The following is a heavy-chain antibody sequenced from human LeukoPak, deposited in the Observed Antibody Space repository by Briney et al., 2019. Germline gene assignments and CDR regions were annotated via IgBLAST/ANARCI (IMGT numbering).Heavy chain of an antibody. J-gene: IGHJ4*02. CDR1: GFSFSSYE. CDR2: ITNSGNTR. V-gene: IGHV3-48*03. D-gene: IGHD2-8*02. Sequence: PGGSLSLSCAASGFSFSSYEMNWVRQAPGKGLEWVSYITNSGNTRYYADSVKGRFTISRDNAKNSLYLQMNSLRAEDTAIYFCARDFLLGMGIPLWGQGTLVTVSS. CDR3: ARDFLLGMGIPL.